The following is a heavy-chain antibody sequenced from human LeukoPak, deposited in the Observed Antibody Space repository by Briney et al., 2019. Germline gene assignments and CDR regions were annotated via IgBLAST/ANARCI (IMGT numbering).Heavy chain of an antibody. Sequence: SETLSLTCAVCGGSFSGYYWSWIRQPPGKGLEWIGEINHSGSTNYNPSLKSRVTISVDTSKNQFSLKLSSVTAADTAVYYCARDHWNYHYFDYWGQGTLVTVSS. CDR1: GGSFSGYY. J-gene: IGHJ4*02. CDR2: INHSGST. CDR3: ARDHWNYHYFDY. D-gene: IGHD1-7*01. V-gene: IGHV4-34*01.